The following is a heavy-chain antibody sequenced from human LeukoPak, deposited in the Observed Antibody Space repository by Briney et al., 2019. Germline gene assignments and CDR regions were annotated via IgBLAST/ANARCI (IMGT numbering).Heavy chain of an antibody. CDR3: ARKVATTPYYFDY. J-gene: IGHJ4*02. D-gene: IGHD5-24*01. V-gene: IGHV4-59*01. Sequence: SETLSLTCTVSGGSISSYCWSWIRQPPGKGLEWIGYIYYSGSTNYSPSLKSRVTISVDTSKNQFSLKLSSVTAADTAVYYCARKVATTPYYFDYWGQGTLVTVSS. CDR1: GGSISSYC. CDR2: IYYSGST.